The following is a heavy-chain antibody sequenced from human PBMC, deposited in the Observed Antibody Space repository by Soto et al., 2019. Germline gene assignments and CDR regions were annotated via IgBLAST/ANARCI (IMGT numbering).Heavy chain of an antibody. CDR3: ARVGVGVWWLFDYGMDV. J-gene: IGHJ6*02. CDR1: GYTFTSYG. Sequence: QVQLVQSGAEVKKPGASVKVSCKASGYTFTSYGISWVRQAPGQGLEWMGWISAYNGNTNYAQKLQGRVTMTTDTSTSTAYMERRSLRSDDTAVYYCARVGVGVWWLFDYGMDVWGQGTTVTVSS. D-gene: IGHD2-21*01. V-gene: IGHV1-18*01. CDR2: ISAYNGNT.